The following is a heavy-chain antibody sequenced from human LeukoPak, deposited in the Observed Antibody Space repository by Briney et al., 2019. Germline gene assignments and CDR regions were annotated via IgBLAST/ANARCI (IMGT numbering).Heavy chain of an antibody. CDR3: ASWPVGWYGEDS. J-gene: IGHJ4*02. Sequence: PGGSLRLSCAASGFTVSSNYMSWVRQAPGKGLECVSVVYSGGYTYYADSVKGRFTISRDISKNTLYLQMSSLRVEDTAVYYCASWPVGWYGEDSWGQGTLVTVSS. V-gene: IGHV3-53*01. CDR2: VYSGGYT. D-gene: IGHD6-19*01. CDR1: GFTVSSNY.